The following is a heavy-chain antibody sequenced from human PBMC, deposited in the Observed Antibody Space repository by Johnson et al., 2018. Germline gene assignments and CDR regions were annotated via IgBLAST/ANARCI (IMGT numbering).Heavy chain of an antibody. V-gene: IGHV3-30*03. CDR2: ISYDGNYK. J-gene: IGHJ6*03. D-gene: IGHD3-3*01. CDR1: GFTFSSFS. CDR3: TTLDYDVWSGYYWVSRYYYYYMDV. Sequence: QVQLVESGGGVVQPGRSLRLSCAASGFTFSSFSMHWVRQAPGKGLEWVAVISYDGNYKYYADSVKGRFTISRDSSKNTVYLQMNSLKTEDTAVYYCTTLDYDVWSGYYWVSRYYYYYMDVWGKGTTVTVSS.